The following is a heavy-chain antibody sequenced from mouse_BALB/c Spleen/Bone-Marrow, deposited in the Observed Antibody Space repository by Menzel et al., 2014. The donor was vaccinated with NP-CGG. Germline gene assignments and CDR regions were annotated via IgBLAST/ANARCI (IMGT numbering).Heavy chain of an antibody. V-gene: IGHV3-1*02. Sequence: EVKLVESGPDLVKPSQSLSLTCTVTGYSITSGYGWHWIRQFPGNKLEWMGYIHYSGSTNYNPSLKRRISITRDTSKNQFFLQLNSVTTEDTATYYCTRVARTKARFAYGGQGPLVTVSA. CDR2: IHYSGST. J-gene: IGHJ3*01. D-gene: IGHD1-2*01. CDR3: TRVARTKARFAY. CDR1: GYSITSGYG.